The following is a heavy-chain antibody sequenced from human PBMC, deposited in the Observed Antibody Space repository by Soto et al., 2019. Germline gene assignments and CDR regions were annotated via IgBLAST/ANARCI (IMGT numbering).Heavy chain of an antibody. CDR3: ARESEDLTSNFDY. Sequence: GGSLRLSCAASGFTFTRYSMNWVRQAPGKGLEWVSSISSTTNYIYYADSMKGRFTVSRDNAKNSVYLDMNSLSAEDTAVYYCARESEDLTSNFDYWGQGTLVTV. V-gene: IGHV3-21*01. J-gene: IGHJ4*02. CDR2: ISSTTNYI. CDR1: GFTFTRYS.